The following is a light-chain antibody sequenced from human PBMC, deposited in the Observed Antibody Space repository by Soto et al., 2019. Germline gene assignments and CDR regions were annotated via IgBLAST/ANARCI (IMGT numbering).Light chain of an antibody. CDR3: SSYTSSSTGV. V-gene: IGLV2-14*01. Sequence: LTQPASVSGSPGQSITISCTGTSSDVGGYNYVSWYQQHPGKAPKLMIYEVSNRPSGVSNRFSGSKSGNTASLTISGLQAEDEADYYCSSYTSSSTGVFGTGT. CDR2: EVS. J-gene: IGLJ1*01. CDR1: SSDVGGYNY.